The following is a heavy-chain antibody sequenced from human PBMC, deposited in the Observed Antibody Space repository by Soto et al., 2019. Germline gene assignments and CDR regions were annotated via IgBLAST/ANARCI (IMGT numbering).Heavy chain of an antibody. CDR2: INHTRGT. CDR3: ATRITVFGLLIPPFDP. V-gene: IGHV4-34*01. CDR1: GGSVNGYY. Sequence: SETLSLTCAVYGGSVNGYYWNWIRQPPGKGLEWIGEINHTRGTHYNPSLKSRVTMSVDTSKNQFSLRLSSVTAADTAIYYCATRITVFGLLIPPFDPWGQGTQVTVSS. J-gene: IGHJ5*02. D-gene: IGHD3-3*01.